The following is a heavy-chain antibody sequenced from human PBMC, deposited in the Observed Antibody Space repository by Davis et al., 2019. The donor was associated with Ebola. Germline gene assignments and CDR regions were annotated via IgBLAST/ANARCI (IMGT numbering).Heavy chain of an antibody. CDR3: ARGDIVATMGSWFDP. J-gene: IGHJ5*02. Sequence: GSLRLSCAVYGGSFSGYYWSWIRQPPGKGLEWIGEINHSGSTNYNPSLKSRVTISVDTSKNQFSLKLSSVTAADTAVYYCARGDIVATMGSWFDPWGQGVLVTVSS. CDR1: GGSFSGYY. CDR2: INHSGST. D-gene: IGHD5-12*01. V-gene: IGHV4-34*01.